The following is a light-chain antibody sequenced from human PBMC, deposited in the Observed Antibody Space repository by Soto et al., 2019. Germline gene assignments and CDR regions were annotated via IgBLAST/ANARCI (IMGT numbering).Light chain of an antibody. V-gene: IGKV3-15*01. CDR3: QQYNNRPPWT. J-gene: IGKJ1*01. Sequence: EIVMTQSPGTLSVSPGERVTLSCRASQSVSSTLAWYQQKPGQAPRLLIYDASTRATGIPARFSASGSGTEFTLTISSLQSEDIAVYYCQQYNNRPPWTFGQGTKVDIK. CDR2: DAS. CDR1: QSVSST.